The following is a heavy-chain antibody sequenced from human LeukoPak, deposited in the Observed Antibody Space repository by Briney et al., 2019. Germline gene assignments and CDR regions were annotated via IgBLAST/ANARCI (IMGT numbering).Heavy chain of an antibody. CDR2: IGAGGEFI. CDR3: AKSRGIYDNTGWRTFDD. V-gene: IGHV3-23*01. D-gene: IGHD6-19*01. Sequence: GGSLRLSCEASGFTFSTSTLAWVRQAPGKGLEWVSSIGAGGEFIYYADSVKGRFTFSRDNSKNTLYLQMNRLRADDTAVYYCAKSRGIYDNTGWRTFDDWGQGTLVTVSS. CDR1: GFTFSTST. J-gene: IGHJ4*02.